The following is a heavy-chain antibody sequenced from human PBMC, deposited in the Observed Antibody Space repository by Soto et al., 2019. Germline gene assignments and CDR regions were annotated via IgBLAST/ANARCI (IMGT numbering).Heavy chain of an antibody. CDR2: ISDSGGST. CDR3: ARGGFEGYFEY. D-gene: IGHD3-16*01. V-gene: IGHV3-23*01. Sequence: EVQLLESGGGLVQPGGSLRLSCAASGFTFSSHAMSWVRQAPGKGLEWVSGISDSGGSTNYADSVKGRFTISRDNSKNTLYLKMNSPGAEDTAVYYCARGGFEGYFEYWGQGILVTVSS. CDR1: GFTFSSHA. J-gene: IGHJ4*02.